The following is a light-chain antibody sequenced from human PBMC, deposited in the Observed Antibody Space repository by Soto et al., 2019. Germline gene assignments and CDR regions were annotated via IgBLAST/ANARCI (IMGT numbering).Light chain of an antibody. V-gene: IGLV2-23*02. CDR2: EVT. Sequence: QSVLTQPASVSGSPGQSITISCAGTSSDVGKYDLVSWYQQHPGKAPKLIIYEVTKRPSGVSNRFSVSKSGNAASLTISGLQTEDEADYYCCSYGLIRPYVFGPGTKLTVL. CDR3: CSYGLIRPYV. CDR1: SSDVGKYDL. J-gene: IGLJ1*01.